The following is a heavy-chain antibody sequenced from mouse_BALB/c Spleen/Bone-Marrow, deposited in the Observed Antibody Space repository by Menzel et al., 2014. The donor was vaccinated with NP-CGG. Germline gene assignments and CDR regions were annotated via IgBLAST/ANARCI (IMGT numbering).Heavy chain of an antibody. D-gene: IGHD4-1*01. V-gene: IGHV1-4*02. CDR1: AYTFTSYM. Sequence: VQRVESGAELARPGASVKMSCKASAYTFTSYMIQWVKQRPGQGLEWIGYINPSSGYTDYNQKFKDKTTLTADKSSNTAYMQLTSLTSEDSAVYSCAREARTGAWFTYWGQGTLVTVSA. CDR2: INPSSGYT. J-gene: IGHJ3*01. CDR3: AREARTGAWFTY.